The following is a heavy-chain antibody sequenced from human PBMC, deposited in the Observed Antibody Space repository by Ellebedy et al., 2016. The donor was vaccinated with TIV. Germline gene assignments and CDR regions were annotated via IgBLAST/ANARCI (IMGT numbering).Heavy chain of an antibody. V-gene: IGHV5-51*01. D-gene: IGHD5-24*01. J-gene: IGHJ6*02. Sequence: GESLKISCKGSGYSFTNYWIGWVRQMPGQGLEWMGIIYPDDSDARYSPSFQGQVTMSADKSINTAYLQWNSLTAADTAMYYCAKLGKSTQPFGYNYDDGMDVWGQGTPVIVSS. CDR3: AKLGKSTQPFGYNYDDGMDV. CDR2: IYPDDSDA. CDR1: GYSFTNYW.